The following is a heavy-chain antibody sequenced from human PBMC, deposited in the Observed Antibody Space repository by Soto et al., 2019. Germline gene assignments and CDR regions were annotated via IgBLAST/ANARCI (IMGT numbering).Heavy chain of an antibody. D-gene: IGHD3-10*01. V-gene: IGHV1-8*01. CDR2: MNPNSGNT. J-gene: IGHJ5*02. CDR1: GYTFTSCD. Sequence: ASVKVSCKASGYTFTSCDINWVRQAPGQGLEWMGWMNPNSGNTGYAQKFQGRVTMTRNTSISTAYMELSSLRSEDTAVYYCARRRTTMVRGALNWFDPWGQGTLVTVSS. CDR3: ARRRTTMVRGALNWFDP.